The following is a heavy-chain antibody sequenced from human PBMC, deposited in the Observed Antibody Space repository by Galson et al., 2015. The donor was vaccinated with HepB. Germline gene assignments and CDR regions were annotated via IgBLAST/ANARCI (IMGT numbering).Heavy chain of an antibody. CDR2: ISGSSASNT. V-gene: IGHV3-23*01. CDR3: ASGPTRYTGWYRGRPKFFQN. CDR1: GFTFNTHA. D-gene: IGHD6-19*01. Sequence: SLRLSCAASGFTFNTHAMGWVRQAPGKGLEWVSAISGSSASNTYYADSVKGRYTVSRDNSKNTLYLQMNSLRAEDTAVYYCASGPTRYTGWYRGRPKFFQNWGQGTLVSASS. J-gene: IGHJ1*01.